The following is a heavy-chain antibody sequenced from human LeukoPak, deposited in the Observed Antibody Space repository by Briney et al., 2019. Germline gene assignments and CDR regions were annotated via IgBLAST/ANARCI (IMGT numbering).Heavy chain of an antibody. CDR3: ALDYGDYALDY. D-gene: IGHD4-17*01. CDR2: ISYDGSNK. J-gene: IGHJ4*02. V-gene: IGHV3-30*03. CDR1: GFTFSSYG. Sequence: GRSLRLSCAASGFTFSSYGMHWVRQAPGKGLEWVAVISYDGSNKYYADSVKGRFTISRDNSKNTLYLQMSSLRAEDTAAYYCALDYGDYALDYWGQGTLVTVSS.